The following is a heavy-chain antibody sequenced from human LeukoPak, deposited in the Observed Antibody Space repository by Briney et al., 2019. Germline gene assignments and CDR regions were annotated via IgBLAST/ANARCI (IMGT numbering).Heavy chain of an antibody. J-gene: IGHJ6*03. CDR3: ARDRKPARWYYYYMDV. CDR1: GGSISNSSYY. D-gene: IGHD6-6*01. V-gene: IGHV4-39*07. CDR2: MYYSGST. Sequence: SETLSLTCTVSGGSISNSSYYWGWIRQPPGKGLEWIGSMYYSGSTYYNPSLKSRVTISVDTSKNQFSLKLSSVTAADTAVYYCARDRKPARWYYYYMDVWGKGTTVTVSS.